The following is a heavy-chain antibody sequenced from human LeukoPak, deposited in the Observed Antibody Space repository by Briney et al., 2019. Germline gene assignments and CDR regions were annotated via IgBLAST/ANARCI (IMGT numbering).Heavy chain of an antibody. J-gene: IGHJ3*01. Sequence: GGSLRLSCAASGFTVSTNYMSWVRQAPGKGLEWVSIIYSGGSTSYADSVKGRFTISRDISKNTLFLQMSSLRAEDTAVYYCARDRYCSGGSCYGDAFDLWGQGTMVTVSS. D-gene: IGHD2-15*01. CDR1: GFTVSTNY. CDR2: IYSGGST. CDR3: ARDRYCSGGSCYGDAFDL. V-gene: IGHV3-53*01.